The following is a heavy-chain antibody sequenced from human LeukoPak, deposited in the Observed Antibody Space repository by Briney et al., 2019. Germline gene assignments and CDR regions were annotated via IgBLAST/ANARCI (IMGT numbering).Heavy chain of an antibody. CDR1: GGSISSSSYY. V-gene: IGHV4-39*07. Sequence: SETLSLTCTVSGGSISSSSYYWSWIRQPPGKGLEWIGEINHSGSTNYNPSLKSRVTISVDTSKNQFSLKLSSVTAADTAVYYCARDIRCSGGSCYRTLRGWFDPWGQGTLVTVSS. CDR3: ARDIRCSGGSCYRTLRGWFDP. J-gene: IGHJ5*02. CDR2: INHSGST. D-gene: IGHD2-15*01.